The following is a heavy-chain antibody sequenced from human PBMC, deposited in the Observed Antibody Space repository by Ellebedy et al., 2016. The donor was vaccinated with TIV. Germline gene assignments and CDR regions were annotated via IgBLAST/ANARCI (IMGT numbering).Heavy chain of an antibody. Sequence: AASVKVSCKASGGTFSSYGISWVRQAPGQGLEWMGWISAYNGNTNYAQKLQGRVTMTTDTSTSTAYMELSSLRSEDTAVYYCARERYSRVELDYWGQGTLVTVSS. V-gene: IGHV1-18*01. CDR1: GGTFSSYG. CDR2: ISAYNGNT. J-gene: IGHJ4*02. CDR3: ARERYSRVELDY. D-gene: IGHD6-13*01.